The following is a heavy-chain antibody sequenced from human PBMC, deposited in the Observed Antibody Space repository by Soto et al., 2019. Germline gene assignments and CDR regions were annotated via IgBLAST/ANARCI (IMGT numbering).Heavy chain of an antibody. J-gene: IGHJ4*02. V-gene: IGHV1-69*01. CDR3: ARGGYSSSYRLDY. CDR2: IMPIIGTA. CDR1: GGTFSSYA. Sequence: QVQLVQSGAEVKKPGSSVKVSCKASGGTFSSYAMSWVRQRPGQGLEWMGGIMPIIGTANYAQKFQGRVTITADESTSTADMELSSLRSEDTAVYYCARGGYSSSYRLDYWGQGTLVTVSS. D-gene: IGHD6-6*01.